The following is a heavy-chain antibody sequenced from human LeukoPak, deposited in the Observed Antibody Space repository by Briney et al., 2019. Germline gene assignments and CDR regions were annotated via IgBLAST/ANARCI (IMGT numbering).Heavy chain of an antibody. D-gene: IGHD2-15*01. CDR3: AKAPVTTCSGAYCYPFDY. CDR2: IYSGGRT. V-gene: IGHV3-66*01. Sequence: GGSLRLSCAASGFTFSSYEMNWVRQAPGKGLEWVSVIYSGGRTYYADSVKGRFTISRDNSKNTLYLQMNSLRAGDAAVYYCAKAPVTTCSGAYCYPFDYWSQGTLVTVSS. J-gene: IGHJ4*02. CDR1: GFTFSSYE.